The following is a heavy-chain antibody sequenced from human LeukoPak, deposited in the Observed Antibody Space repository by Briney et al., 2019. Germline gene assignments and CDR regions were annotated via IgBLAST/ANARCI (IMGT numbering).Heavy chain of an antibody. CDR1: GYTFTSYG. V-gene: IGHV1-18*01. D-gene: IGHD1-1*01. Sequence: AASVKVSCKASGYTFTSYGISWVRQAPGQGLEWMGWISAYDGNTNYAQKLQGRVTMTTDTSTSTAYMELRSLRSDDTAVYYCARYNWNYRRAAFDIWGQGTMVTVSS. CDR3: ARYNWNYRRAAFDI. J-gene: IGHJ3*02. CDR2: ISAYDGNT.